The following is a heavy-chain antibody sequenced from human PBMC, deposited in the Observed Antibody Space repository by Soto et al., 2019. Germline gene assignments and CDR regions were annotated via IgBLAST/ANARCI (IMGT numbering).Heavy chain of an antibody. V-gene: IGHV3-74*01. CDR1: GLTFSNFR. CDR3: ARDTAGLSY. Sequence: EVQLVESGGGLVQPGGSLRLSCAASGLTFSNFRMHWVRQAPGKGLVWVALISNDGRSTKHADSVKGRFTISRDNAKSTLYLQLNSLRAEDTAVYFCARDTAGLSYWGQGTLVTVSS. CDR2: ISNDGRST. J-gene: IGHJ4*02. D-gene: IGHD2-21*02.